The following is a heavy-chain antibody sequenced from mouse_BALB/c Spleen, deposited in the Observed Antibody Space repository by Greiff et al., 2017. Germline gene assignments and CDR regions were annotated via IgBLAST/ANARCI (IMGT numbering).Heavy chain of an antibody. CDR3: ARVGFDY. Sequence: EVQGVESGGGLVKPGGSLKLSCAASGFTFSSYAMSWVRQSPEKRLEWVAEISSGGSYTYYPDTVTGRFTISRDNAKNTLYLEMSSLRSEDTAMYYCARVGFDYWGQGTTLTVSS. J-gene: IGHJ2*01. V-gene: IGHV5-9-4*01. CDR2: ISSGGSYT. CDR1: GFTFSSYA.